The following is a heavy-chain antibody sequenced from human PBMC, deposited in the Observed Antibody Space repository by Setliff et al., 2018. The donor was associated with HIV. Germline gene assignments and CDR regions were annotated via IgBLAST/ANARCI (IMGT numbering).Heavy chain of an antibody. CDR1: GGSITRTPYY. CDR2: IYHTGIT. D-gene: IGHD3-10*01. V-gene: IGHV4-39*01. Sequence: SETLSLTCTVSGGSITRTPYYWGWIRQPPGKGLEWIGSIYHTGITYDNPSLKRRVTISIDKSKKQFSLKVRSVTAADTAVYYCARLSGGMVPNYWGQGTLVTVSS. J-gene: IGHJ4*02. CDR3: ARLSGGMVPNY.